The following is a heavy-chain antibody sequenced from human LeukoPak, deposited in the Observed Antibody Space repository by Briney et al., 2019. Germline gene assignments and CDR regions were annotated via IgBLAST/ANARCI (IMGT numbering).Heavy chain of an antibody. V-gene: IGHV3-7*01. CDR1: GFTFSSYW. CDR3: ARRRQNTAMFDY. CDR2: IKEDGSEK. Sequence: GESLKISCAASGFTFSSYWMSWVRQAPGKGLEWVTNIKEDGSEKYYVDSVKGRFTISRDNAKNSLYLQMNSLRAEDTAVYYCARRRQNTAMFDYWGQGTLVTVSS. J-gene: IGHJ4*02. D-gene: IGHD5-18*01.